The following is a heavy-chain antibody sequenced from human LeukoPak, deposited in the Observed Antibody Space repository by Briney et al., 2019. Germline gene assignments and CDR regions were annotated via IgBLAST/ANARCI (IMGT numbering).Heavy chain of an antibody. D-gene: IGHD3-22*01. CDR3: AKDKVYYYESSGYLDY. CDR2: ISGSGGST. V-gene: IGHV3-23*01. Sequence: PGGSLRLSCAASGFTFSSYAMSWVRQAPGKGLEWVSAISGSGGSTYYADSVKGRFTISRDKSKNTLYLQMNSLRAEDTAVYYCAKDKVYYYESSGYLDYWGQGTLVTVSS. J-gene: IGHJ4*02. CDR1: GFTFSSYA.